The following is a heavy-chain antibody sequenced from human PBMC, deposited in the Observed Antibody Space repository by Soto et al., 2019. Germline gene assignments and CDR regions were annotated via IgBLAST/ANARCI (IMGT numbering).Heavy chain of an antibody. CDR3: ARAVGSSWARYNWFDP. J-gene: IGHJ5*02. CDR1: GGSISSYY. Sequence: SETLSLTCTVSGGSISSYYWSWIRQPPGKGLEWIGYIYYSGSTNYNPSLKSRVTISVDTSKNQFSLKLSSVTAADTAVYYCARAVGSSWARYNWFDPWGQGTLVTVSS. D-gene: IGHD6-13*01. CDR2: IYYSGST. V-gene: IGHV4-59*01.